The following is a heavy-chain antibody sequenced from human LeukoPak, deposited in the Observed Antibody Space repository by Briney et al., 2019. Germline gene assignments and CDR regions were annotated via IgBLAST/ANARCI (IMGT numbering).Heavy chain of an antibody. Sequence: PGGSLRLSCAASGFTFDDYAMHWVRQAPGKGLEWVSGISWNSGSIGYADSVKGRFTISRDNAKNSLYLQMNSLRAEDTALYYCAKDSRVVPAAMDYWGQGTLVTVSS. V-gene: IGHV3-9*01. CDR2: ISWNSGSI. CDR1: GFTFDDYA. D-gene: IGHD2-2*01. CDR3: AKDSRVVPAAMDY. J-gene: IGHJ4*02.